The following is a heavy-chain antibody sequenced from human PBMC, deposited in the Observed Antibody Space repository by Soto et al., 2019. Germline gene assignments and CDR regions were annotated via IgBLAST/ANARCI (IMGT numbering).Heavy chain of an antibody. CDR1: GFTFSSYG. D-gene: IGHD5-18*01. CDR2: ISYDGSNK. V-gene: IGHV3-30*03. CDR3: ASLYADILRRRGYSYGVFDY. Sequence: GGSLRLSCAASGFTFSSYGMHWVRQAPGKGLEWVAVISYDGSNKYYADSVKGRFTISRDNSKNTLYLQMNSLRAEDTAVYYCASLYADILRRRGYSYGVFDYWGQGTLVTVSS. J-gene: IGHJ4*02.